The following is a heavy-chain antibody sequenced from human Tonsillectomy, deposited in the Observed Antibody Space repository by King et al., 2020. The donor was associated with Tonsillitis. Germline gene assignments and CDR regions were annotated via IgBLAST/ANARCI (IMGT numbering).Heavy chain of an antibody. J-gene: IGHJ5*02. V-gene: IGHV2-26*01. D-gene: IGHD3-10*01. Sequence: VTLKESGPVLVKPTETLTLTCTVSGFSLSNARMGVSWIRQPPGKALEWLAHIFSNDEKSYSTSLKSRLTISKDNSKSQVVLTMTNMDPVDTSTYFCARIDAYYYGSPSYYFYWFDPWGQGTLVTVSS. CDR2: IFSNDEK. CDR3: ARIDAYYYGSPSYYFYWFDP. CDR1: GFSLSNARMG.